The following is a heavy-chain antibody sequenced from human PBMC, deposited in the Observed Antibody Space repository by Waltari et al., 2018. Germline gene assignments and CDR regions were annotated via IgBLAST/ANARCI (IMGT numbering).Heavy chain of an antibody. CDR1: GYTFTSYG. V-gene: IGHV1-18*01. CDR2: VSAYNGNT. D-gene: IGHD6-19*01. J-gene: IGHJ4*02. Sequence: QVQLVQSGAEVKKPGASVKVSCKASGYTFTSYGISWVRQAPGQGLEWMGWVSAYNGNTNYAQKRQGRVTMTTDTSTSTAYMEPRSLRSDDTAVYYGAREVYSSGWYYFDYWGQGTLVTVSS. CDR3: AREVYSSGWYYFDY.